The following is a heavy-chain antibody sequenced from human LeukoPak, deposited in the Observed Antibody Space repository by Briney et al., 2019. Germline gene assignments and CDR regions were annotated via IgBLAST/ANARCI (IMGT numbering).Heavy chain of an antibody. CDR1: GGSFSGYY. Sequence: SETVSLTCAVYGGSFSGYYWSWIRQPSGKGLEWIGEINHSGSTNYNPSLKSRVTISVDTSKNQFSLKLSSVTAADTAVYYCARSRVIVDWGQGTLVTVSS. CDR3: ARSRVIVD. CDR2: INHSGST. D-gene: IGHD1-26*01. V-gene: IGHV4-34*01. J-gene: IGHJ4*02.